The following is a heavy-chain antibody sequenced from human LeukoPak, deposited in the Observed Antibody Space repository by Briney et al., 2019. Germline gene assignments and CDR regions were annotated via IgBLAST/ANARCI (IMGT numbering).Heavy chain of an antibody. Sequence: GGPLRLSCAASGFTFSSYSMNGVRQAPGRGVEGVAGISRCGGGTYYPDSVKGRIPNSRDNAKKTLYLQMNSLRAEDTAVYYCANYYYDTSGDKNWGQGNLLTVP. CDR1: GFTFSSYS. CDR2: ISRCGGGT. J-gene: IGHJ4*02. CDR3: ANYYYDTSGDKN. D-gene: IGHD3-22*01. V-gene: IGHV3-23*01.